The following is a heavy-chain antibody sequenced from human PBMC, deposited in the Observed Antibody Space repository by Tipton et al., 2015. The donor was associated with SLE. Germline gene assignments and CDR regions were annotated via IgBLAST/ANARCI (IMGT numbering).Heavy chain of an antibody. Sequence: SLRLSCAASGFTFPTYWMHWVRQAPGKGLEWVSSISPTGDYIYYADSLKGRFTISRDSAKNSLYLQMNSLRAEDTAVYYCATSDYIWGSYRYIDYWGQGTLVTVSS. D-gene: IGHD3-16*02. CDR1: GFTFPTYW. V-gene: IGHV3-21*01. CDR2: ISPTGDYI. J-gene: IGHJ4*02. CDR3: ATSDYIWGSYRYIDY.